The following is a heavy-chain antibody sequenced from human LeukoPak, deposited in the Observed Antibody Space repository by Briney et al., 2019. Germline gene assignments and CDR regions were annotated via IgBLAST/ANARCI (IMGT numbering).Heavy chain of an antibody. CDR1: GFTFSSFG. D-gene: IGHD6-19*01. Sequence: GGSLRLSCGASGFTFSSFGMHWVRQAPGKGLEWVAFIRFDGSNKYYADSVKGRFTISRDNAKNSLYLQMNSLRAEDTAVYYCARDLGYSSGPNYWGQGTRVTVSS. V-gene: IGHV3-30*02. CDR2: IRFDGSNK. J-gene: IGHJ4*02. CDR3: ARDLGYSSGPNY.